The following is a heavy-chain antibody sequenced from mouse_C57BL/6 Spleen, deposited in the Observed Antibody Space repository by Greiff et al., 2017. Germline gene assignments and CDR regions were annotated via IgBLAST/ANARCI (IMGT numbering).Heavy chain of an antibody. J-gene: IGHJ3*01. D-gene: IGHD2-3*01. CDR3: TTSGYYGFAY. Sequence: EVKLQESGAELVRPGASVKLSCTASGFNIKDDYMHWVKQRPEQGLEWIGWIDPENGDTEYASKFQGKATITADTSSNTAYLQLSSLTSEDTAVYYCTTSGYYGFAYWGQGTLVTVSA. CDR2: IDPENGDT. V-gene: IGHV14-4*01. CDR1: GFNIKDDY.